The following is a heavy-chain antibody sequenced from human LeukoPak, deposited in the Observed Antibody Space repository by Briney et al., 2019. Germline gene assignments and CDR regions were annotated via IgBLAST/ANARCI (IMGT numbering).Heavy chain of an antibody. D-gene: IGHD1-26*01. CDR1: GFTVSSNS. Sequence: GGSLRLSCTVSGFTVSSNSMSWVRQAPGKGLEWVAFIRYDGSNKYYADSVRGRFTISRDNSKNTLYLQMNSLRAEDTAVYYCAKEGSYHPYFDYWGQGTLVTVSS. V-gene: IGHV3-30*02. CDR3: AKEGSYHPYFDY. CDR2: IRYDGSNK. J-gene: IGHJ4*02.